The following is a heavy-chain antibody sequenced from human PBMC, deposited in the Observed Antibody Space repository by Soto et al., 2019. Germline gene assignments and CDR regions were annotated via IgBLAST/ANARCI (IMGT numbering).Heavy chain of an antibody. J-gene: IGHJ6*02. CDR2: INPSGGST. Sequence: QVQLVQSGAEVKKPGASVKVSCKASGYTFTSYYMHWVRQPPGQGLAWMGIINPSGGSTSYAQKFQGRVTMTRDTSTSTGYMELSSLRSEDTAVYYCARGGGVAGDHYYYYGIDVWGQGTTVTVSS. D-gene: IGHD6-19*01. V-gene: IGHV1-46*01. CDR3: ARGGGVAGDHYYYYGIDV. CDR1: GYTFTSYY.